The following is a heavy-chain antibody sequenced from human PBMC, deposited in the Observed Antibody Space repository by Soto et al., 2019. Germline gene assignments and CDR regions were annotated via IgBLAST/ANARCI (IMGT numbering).Heavy chain of an antibody. CDR1: GDSVSSTSAA. CDR3: ARGSYYSGWV. CDR2: TYFRSKWYS. V-gene: IGHV6-1*01. D-gene: IGHD6-19*01. Sequence: SQTLSLTCAISGDSVSSTSAAWSWIRQSPSRGLEWLGRTYFRSKWYSDYAVSVKSRITINPDTSKNQFSLQLNSVTPEDTAVYSCARGSYYSGWVWRRRPLVTVSS. J-gene: IGHJ4*02.